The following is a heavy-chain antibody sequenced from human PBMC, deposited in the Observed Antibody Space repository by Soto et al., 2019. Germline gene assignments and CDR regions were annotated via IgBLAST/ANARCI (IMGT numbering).Heavy chain of an antibody. J-gene: IGHJ6*02. D-gene: IGHD1-1*01. V-gene: IGHV4-59*01. CDR3: ARDRSSWCPYHDIAI. Sequence: QEQLQESGPGLVKPSETLSLTCTVSGGSIDHYYWSWIRKPPGKGLEWIGQISDSGNTTYNPSLRSRVTISVDTSKNQFSLKVTSVTAADTAIYYCARDRSSWCPYHDIAIWGQGATVVVSS. CDR1: GGSIDHYY. CDR2: ISDSGNT.